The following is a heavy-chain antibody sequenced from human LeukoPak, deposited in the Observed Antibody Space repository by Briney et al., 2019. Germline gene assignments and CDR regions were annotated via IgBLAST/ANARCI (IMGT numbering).Heavy chain of an antibody. CDR2: INPNSGGT. Sequence: ASVKVSCKASGYTFTGCYMHWVRQAPGQGLEWTGWINPNSGGTNYAQNFQGRVTMTRDTSISTAYMVLSRLRSDDTAVYYCARGYCRGGSCYDGWFDPWGQGTLVTVSS. V-gene: IGHV1-2*02. J-gene: IGHJ5*02. D-gene: IGHD2-15*01. CDR3: ARGYCRGGSCYDGWFDP. CDR1: GYTFTGCY.